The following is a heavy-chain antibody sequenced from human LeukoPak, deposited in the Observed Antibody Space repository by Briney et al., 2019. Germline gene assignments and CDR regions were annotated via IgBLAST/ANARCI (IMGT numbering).Heavy chain of an antibody. CDR3: AREGATTKRGRNWFDP. V-gene: IGHV1-46*01. J-gene: IGHJ5*02. CDR1: GDTFTSYY. CDR2: VNHSGGST. D-gene: IGHD3-10*01. Sequence: ASVKVSCKASGDTFTSYYMHWVRQAPGHGIECMGIVNHSGGSTSYAQKFQGRVTMTRDMSTSTVYIELSRRRSADTAVYYCAREGATTKRGRNWFDPWGQGTLVTVSS.